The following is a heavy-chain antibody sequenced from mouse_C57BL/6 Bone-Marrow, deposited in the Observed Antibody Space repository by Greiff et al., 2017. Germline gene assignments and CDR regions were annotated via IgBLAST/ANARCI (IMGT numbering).Heavy chain of an antibody. CDR2: IDPNSGGT. CDR3: AKGGITTVPPWFAY. Sequence: QVQLQQPGAELVKPGASVKLSCKASGYTFTSYWMHWVKQRPGRGLERIGRIDPNSGGTKYNEKFKSKATLAVDKPSSTAYMQLSSLTSEDSAVYYCAKGGITTVPPWFAYWGQGTLVTVSA. J-gene: IGHJ3*01. V-gene: IGHV1-72*01. CDR1: GYTFTSYW. D-gene: IGHD1-1*01.